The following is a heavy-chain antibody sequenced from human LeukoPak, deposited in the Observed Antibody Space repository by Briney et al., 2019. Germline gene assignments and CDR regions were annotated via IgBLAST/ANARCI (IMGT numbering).Heavy chain of an antibody. CDR3: AKRYCSGSSCSFFDN. D-gene: IGHD2-15*01. J-gene: IGHJ4*02. Sequence: GGSLRLSCAASGFTVSSNYMSWVRQAPGKGLEWVSVIYSGGSTYYADSVKGRFTISRDNSKNTLYLQMNSLRAEDTAVYYCAKRYCSGSSCSFFDNWGQGTLVTVSS. V-gene: IGHV3-53*01. CDR1: GFTVSSNY. CDR2: IYSGGST.